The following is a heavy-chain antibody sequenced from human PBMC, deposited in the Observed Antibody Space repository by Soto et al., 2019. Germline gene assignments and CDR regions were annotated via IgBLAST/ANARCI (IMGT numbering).Heavy chain of an antibody. Sequence: TSETLSLTCTVSGGSISSGDYYWSWIRQHPGKGLEWIGYIYYSGSTYYNPSLRSRVTISVDTSKNQFSLKLSSVTAADTAVYYCARDLADNGMDVWGQGTMVTVSS. CDR1: GGSISSGDYY. V-gene: IGHV4-31*03. CDR3: ARDLADNGMDV. CDR2: IYYSGST. D-gene: IGHD3-16*01. J-gene: IGHJ6*02.